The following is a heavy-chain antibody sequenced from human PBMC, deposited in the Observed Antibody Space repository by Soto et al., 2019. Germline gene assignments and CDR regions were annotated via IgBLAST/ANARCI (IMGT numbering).Heavy chain of an antibody. D-gene: IGHD1-26*01. CDR3: AKVHYSGSYYGGYGMDV. J-gene: IGHJ6*02. V-gene: IGHV3-30*18. Sequence: GGSLRLSCAASGFTFSSYGMHWVRQAPGKGLEWVAVISYDGSNKYYADSVKGRFTISRDNSKNTLYLQMNSLRAEDTAVYYCAKVHYSGSYYGGYGMDVWGQGTTVTVSS. CDR1: GFTFSSYG. CDR2: ISYDGSNK.